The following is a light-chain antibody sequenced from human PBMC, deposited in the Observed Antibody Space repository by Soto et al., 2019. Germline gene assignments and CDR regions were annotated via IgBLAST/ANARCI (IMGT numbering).Light chain of an antibody. J-gene: IGLJ1*01. CDR1: SSDVGGYKY. CDR3: SSYTGSNTRYV. V-gene: IGLV2-14*01. Sequence: QAVVTQPASVSGSPGQSITISCTGTSSDVGGYKYVSWYQQHPGKTPKLMIYEVSNRPSGVSNRFSGSKSGNTASLTISGLQAEDEADYYCSSYTGSNTRYVFGTGTQLTVL. CDR2: EVS.